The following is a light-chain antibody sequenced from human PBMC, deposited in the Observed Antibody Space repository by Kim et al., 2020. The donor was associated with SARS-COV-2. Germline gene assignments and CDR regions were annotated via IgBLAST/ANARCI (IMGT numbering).Light chain of an antibody. CDR3: NSRDSSGNHWV. J-gene: IGLJ3*02. Sequence: AWGQTVRITCKGDSLRSYYASWYQQKPGQAPVLVIYGKNNRPSGIPDRFSGSSSGNTASLTITGAQAEDEADYYCNSRDSSGNHWVFGGGTQLTVL. CDR2: GKN. CDR1: SLRSYY. V-gene: IGLV3-19*01.